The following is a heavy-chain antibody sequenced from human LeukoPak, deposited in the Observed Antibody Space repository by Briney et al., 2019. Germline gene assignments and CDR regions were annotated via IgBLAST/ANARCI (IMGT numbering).Heavy chain of an antibody. D-gene: IGHD3-16*01. CDR1: GGSFSGYY. CDR3: ARSLKTITFGGVSNPFDI. Sequence: SETLSLTCAVYGGSFSGYYWNWIRQPPGKGLEWIGYIYYSGITNYNPSLKSRVTISVDTSKNQFSLKLRSVTAADTAVYYCARSLKTITFGGVSNPFDIWGQGTMVTVSS. CDR2: IYYSGIT. J-gene: IGHJ3*02. V-gene: IGHV4-59*01.